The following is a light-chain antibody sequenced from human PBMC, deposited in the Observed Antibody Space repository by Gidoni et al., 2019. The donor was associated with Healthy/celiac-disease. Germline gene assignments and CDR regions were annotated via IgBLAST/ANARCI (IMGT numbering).Light chain of an antibody. CDR1: SLRSYY. J-gene: IGLJ2*01. CDR3: NSRDSSGNHVV. CDR2: GKN. Sequence: SSELTQDPAVSVALGQKVRITCQGDSLRSYYASWYQQKPGQAPVLVIYGKNNRPSGIPDRFSGSSSGNTASLTITGAQAEDDADYYCNSRDSSGNHVVFGGGTKLTVL. V-gene: IGLV3-19*01.